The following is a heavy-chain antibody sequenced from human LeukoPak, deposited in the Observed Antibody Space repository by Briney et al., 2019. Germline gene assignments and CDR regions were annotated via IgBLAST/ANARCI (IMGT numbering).Heavy chain of an antibody. CDR2: IRYDGSNK. V-gene: IGHV3-30*02. CDR1: GFTFSSYG. D-gene: IGHD6-19*01. Sequence: GGSLRLSCAASGFTFSSYGMHWVRQAPGKGLEWVAFIRYDGSNKYYADSVKGRFTISRDNSKNTLYLQMNSLRAEDTAVYYCAKDPTTKWLAFNDAFDIWGQGTMVTVSS. CDR3: AKDPTTKWLAFNDAFDI. J-gene: IGHJ3*02.